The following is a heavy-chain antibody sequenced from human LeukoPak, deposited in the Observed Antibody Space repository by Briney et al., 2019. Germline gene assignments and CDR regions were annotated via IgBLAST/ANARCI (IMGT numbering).Heavy chain of an antibody. CDR3: ARRVATPPYYYYYYMDV. Sequence: PSETLSLTCAVYGGSFSGYYWSWVRQAPGKGLEWVSVIYSGGSTYYADSVKGRFTISRDNSKNTLYLQMNSLRAEDTAVYYCARRVATPPYYYYYYMDVWGKGTTVTVSS. D-gene: IGHD2-15*01. V-gene: IGHV3-53*01. CDR1: GGSFSGYY. CDR2: IYSGGST. J-gene: IGHJ6*03.